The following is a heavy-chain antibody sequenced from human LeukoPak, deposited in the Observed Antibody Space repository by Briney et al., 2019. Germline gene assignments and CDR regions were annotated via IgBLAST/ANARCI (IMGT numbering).Heavy chain of an antibody. V-gene: IGHV3-30*02. J-gene: IGHJ4*02. D-gene: IGHD3-10*01. CDR3: AKVGWFGDYFDY. Sequence: GGSLRLSCAASGFTFSSYSMNWVRQAPGKGLEWVAFIRYDGSNKYYADSVKGRFTISRDNSKNTLYLQMNSLRAEDTAVYYCAKVGWFGDYFDYWGQGTLVTVSS. CDR2: IRYDGSNK. CDR1: GFTFSSYS.